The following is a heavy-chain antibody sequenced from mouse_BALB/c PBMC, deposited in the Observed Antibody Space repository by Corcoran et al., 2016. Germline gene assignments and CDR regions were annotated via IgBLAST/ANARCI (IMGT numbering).Heavy chain of an antibody. J-gene: IGHJ2*01. D-gene: IGHD2-14*01. CDR3: AREGYNGDCDY. Sequence: EVQLQQSGPELVKTGTSVKISCKASGYAFSSYYMHWVKQRHGKSLEWIGYIYSGNGTTSYYQKFKGKATFTVDTSSSTAYMQFSSLTSEDSAVYYCAREGYNGDCDYWGQGTTLTVSS. CDR1: GYAFSSYY. V-gene: IGHV1-34*01. CDR2: IYSGNGTT.